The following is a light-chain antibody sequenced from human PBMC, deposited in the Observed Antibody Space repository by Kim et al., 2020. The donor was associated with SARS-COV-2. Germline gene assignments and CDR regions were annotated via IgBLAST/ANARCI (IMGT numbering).Light chain of an antibody. J-gene: IGKJ2*01. CDR3: QQRSNWPPYT. Sequence: EIVLTQSPATLSLSPGERATLSCRASQSVSSFLAWYQQKPGQAPRLLIHDASYRATGIPARFSGSGSGTDFTLTISSLEPEDSAVYYCQQRSNWPPYTFGQGTKLEI. V-gene: IGKV3-11*01. CDR1: QSVSSF. CDR2: DAS.